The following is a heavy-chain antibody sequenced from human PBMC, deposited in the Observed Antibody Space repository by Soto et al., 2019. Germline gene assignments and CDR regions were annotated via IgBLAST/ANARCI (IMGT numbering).Heavy chain of an antibody. CDR2: IWYDGSNK. V-gene: IGHV3-33*01. CDR1: GFTFSIYG. Sequence: GGSLRLSCAASGFTFSIYGMHWVRQAPGKGLEWVAVIWYDGSNKYYADSVKGRFTISRDNSKNTLYLKMNSLRAEDTAVYHWARDIDWYTSSSGFDYWGQGTLVTVSS. CDR3: ARDIDWYTSSSGFDY. J-gene: IGHJ4*02. D-gene: IGHD6-6*01.